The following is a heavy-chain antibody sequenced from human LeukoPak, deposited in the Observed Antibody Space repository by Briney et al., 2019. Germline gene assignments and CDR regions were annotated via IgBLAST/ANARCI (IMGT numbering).Heavy chain of an antibody. J-gene: IGHJ4*02. CDR2: ISAYNGNT. V-gene: IGHV1-18*01. CDR1: GYTFTSYG. CDR3: ARDSSSWSTDDY. Sequence: ASVKVSCKASGYTFTSYGISWVRQAPGQGLEWMGWISAYNGNTNYAQKLQGRVTMTTDTSTGTAYMELRSLRSDDTAVYYCARDSSSWSTDDYWGQGTLVTVSS. D-gene: IGHD6-13*01.